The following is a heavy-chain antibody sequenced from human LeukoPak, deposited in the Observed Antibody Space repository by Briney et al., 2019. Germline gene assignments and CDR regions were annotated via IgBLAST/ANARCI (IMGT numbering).Heavy chain of an antibody. CDR1: GFTFSSYA. Sequence: GGSLRLSCAASGFTFSSYAMHWVRQAPGKGLEWVAVISYDGSNKYYADSVKGRFTISRDNSKNTLYLQMNSLRAEDTAVYYCAKESDGVWFDPWGQGTLVTVSS. CDR2: ISYDGSNK. J-gene: IGHJ5*02. V-gene: IGHV3-30*04. D-gene: IGHD3-10*01. CDR3: AKESDGVWFDP.